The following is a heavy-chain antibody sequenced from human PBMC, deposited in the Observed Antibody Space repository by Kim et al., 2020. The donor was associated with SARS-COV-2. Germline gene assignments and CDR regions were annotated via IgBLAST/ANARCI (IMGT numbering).Heavy chain of an antibody. D-gene: IGHD6-19*01. CDR1: GYTFTSYY. CDR3: ARGDRYSSGWYGLALGKKSVYFDY. J-gene: IGHJ4*02. CDR2: INPSGGST. V-gene: IGHV1-46*01. Sequence: ASVKVSCKASGYTFTSYYMHWVRQAPGQGLEWMGIINPSGGSTSYAQKFQGRVTMTRDTSTITVYMELSSLRSEDTAVYYCARGDRYSSGWYGLALGKKSVYFDYWGQGTLVTVSS.